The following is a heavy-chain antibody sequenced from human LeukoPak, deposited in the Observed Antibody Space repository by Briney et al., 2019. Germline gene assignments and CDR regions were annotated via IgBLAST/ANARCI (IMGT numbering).Heavy chain of an antibody. CDR2: INAGNGNT. J-gene: IGHJ5*02. CDR3: ARYIVATSGFDP. V-gene: IGHV1-3*01. CDR1: GYTFTSYA. Sequence: ASVKVSCKASGYTFTSYAMHWVRQAPGQRLEWMGWINAGNGNTKYSQKFQGRVTITRDTSASTAYMELSSLRSEDTAVYYCARYIVATSGFDPWGQGTLVTVSS. D-gene: IGHD5-12*01.